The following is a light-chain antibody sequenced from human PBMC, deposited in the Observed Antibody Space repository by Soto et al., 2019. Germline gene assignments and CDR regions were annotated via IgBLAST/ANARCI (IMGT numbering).Light chain of an antibody. V-gene: IGKV1-27*01. Sequence: DIQMTQSPSSLSASVGDRVTITCRASQGFSNYLAWYQKKPGKVPNPLIYAASTVQSGVPSGYSGSGAGTDFTLTISSLQPEDVATYYCQKYNSAPQTFGQGTKVEIK. CDR2: AAS. J-gene: IGKJ1*01. CDR1: QGFSNY. CDR3: QKYNSAPQT.